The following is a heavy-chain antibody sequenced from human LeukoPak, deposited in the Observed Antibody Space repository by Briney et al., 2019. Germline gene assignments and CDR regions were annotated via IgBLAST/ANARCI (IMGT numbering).Heavy chain of an antibody. J-gene: IGHJ4*02. CDR1: GGSISSYY. V-gene: IGHV4-59*01. Sequence: SETLSLTCTVSGGSISSYYWSWIRQPPGKGLEFIGYIYYSGTTNYNPSLKSRVTLSVDTSKNQFSLKLSSVTAADTAVYYCARGGVAAKYYFDYWSQGTLVTVSS. CDR3: ARGGVAAKYYFDY. CDR2: IYYSGTT. D-gene: IGHD3-10*01.